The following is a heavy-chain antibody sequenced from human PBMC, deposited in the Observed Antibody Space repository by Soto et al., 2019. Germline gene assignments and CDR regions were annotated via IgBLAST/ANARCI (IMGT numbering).Heavy chain of an antibody. CDR1: GDSINSYW. D-gene: IGHD1-26*01. CDR2: VYTSGTT. V-gene: IGHV4-4*07. Sequence: SETLSLTCTVSGDSINSYWWSWIRQSAGKGLEWIGRVYTSGTTNYNPSLKSRVTMSVDTSRNQFSLKLSSVTAADTAIYYCAREGSGSFYVDYWGQGTLVTVSS. CDR3: AREGSGSFYVDY. J-gene: IGHJ4*02.